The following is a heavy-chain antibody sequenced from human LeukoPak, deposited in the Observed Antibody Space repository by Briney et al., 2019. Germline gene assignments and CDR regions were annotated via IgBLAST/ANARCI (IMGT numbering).Heavy chain of an antibody. CDR3: ARDRGYGMDV. CDR1: GGSTSSYY. Sequence: PSETLSLTCTVSGGSTSSYYWSWIRQPPGKGLEWIGYIYYSGGTNYNPSLKSRVTISVDTSKNQFSLKLSSVTAADTAVYYCARDRGYGMDVWGQGTTVTVSS. V-gene: IGHV4-59*01. J-gene: IGHJ6*02. CDR2: IYYSGGT.